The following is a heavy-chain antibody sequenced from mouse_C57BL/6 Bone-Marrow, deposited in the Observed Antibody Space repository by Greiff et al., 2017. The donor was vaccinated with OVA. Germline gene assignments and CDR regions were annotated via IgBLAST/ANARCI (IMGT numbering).Heavy chain of an antibody. CDR3: AREVRDYYGSSYGPSWFAY. J-gene: IGHJ3*01. CDR2: IDPNSGCT. D-gene: IGHD1-1*01. CDR1: GYTFTSYW. V-gene: IGHV1-72*01. Sequence: QVQLQQPGAELVKPGASVKLSCKASGYTFTSYWMHWVKQRPGRGLEWIGRIDPNSGCTKYNEKFQSKATLTVDKPSSTAYMQLSSLTSEDSAVYYCAREVRDYYGSSYGPSWFAYWGQGTLVTVSA.